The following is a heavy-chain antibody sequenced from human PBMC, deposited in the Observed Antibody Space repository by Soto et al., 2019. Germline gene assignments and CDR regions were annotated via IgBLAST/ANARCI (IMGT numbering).Heavy chain of an antibody. CDR1: GGTFSSYA. J-gene: IGHJ5*02. V-gene: IGHV1-69*13. CDR3: ARGPPKYPYYNWFDP. Sequence: SVEVSCKASGGTFSSYAISWVRQAPGQGLEWMGGIIPIFGTANYAQKFQGRVTITADESTSTAYMGLSSLRSGDTAVYYCARGPPKYPYYNWFDPWGQGTLVTVSS. D-gene: IGHD2-2*01. CDR2: IIPIFGTA.